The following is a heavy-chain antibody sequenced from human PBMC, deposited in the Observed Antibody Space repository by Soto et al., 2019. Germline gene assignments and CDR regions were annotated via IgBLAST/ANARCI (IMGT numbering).Heavy chain of an antibody. CDR3: ARQRETRKLSLGTLSPRYFDY. V-gene: IGHV4-34*01. J-gene: IGHJ4*02. D-gene: IGHD3-16*02. Sequence: SSETLSLTCAVSGGSFRGFYWTWIRQSPGKGLEWLGDINHVGITNYNPSLKRRVSIPVDTSKSKFSLKLRYVTAADTDVYLCARQRETRKLSLGTLSPRYFDYWGQGTLVTVSS. CDR1: GGSFRGFY. CDR2: INHVGIT.